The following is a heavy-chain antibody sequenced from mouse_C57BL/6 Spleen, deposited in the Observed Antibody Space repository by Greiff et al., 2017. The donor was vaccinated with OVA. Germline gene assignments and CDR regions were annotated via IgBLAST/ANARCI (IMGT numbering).Heavy chain of an antibody. CDR2: ISYDGSN. V-gene: IGHV3-6*01. Sequence: ESGPGLVKPSQSLSLTCSVTGYSITSGYYWNWIRQFPGNKLEWMGYISYDGSNNYNPSLKNRISITRDTSKNQFFLKLNSVTTEDTATYYCARELTGLDYWGQGTTLTVSS. CDR3: ARELTGLDY. J-gene: IGHJ2*01. CDR1: GYSITSGYY. D-gene: IGHD4-1*01.